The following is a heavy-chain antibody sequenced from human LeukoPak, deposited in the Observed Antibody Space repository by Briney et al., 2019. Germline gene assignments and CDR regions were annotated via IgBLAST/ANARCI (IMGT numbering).Heavy chain of an antibody. V-gene: IGHV3-48*01. Sequence: GGSLRLSCAASGFTFSSYAMSWVRQAPGKGLEWVSYISGDSSSIYYADFVRGRFTISRDNANNLVVLQMNSLRVEDTAIYYCARDLGAPLGISHWGQGTTATVSS. CDR1: GFTFSSYA. D-gene: IGHD3-16*01. CDR2: ISGDSSSI. CDR3: ARDLGAPLGISH. J-gene: IGHJ6*02.